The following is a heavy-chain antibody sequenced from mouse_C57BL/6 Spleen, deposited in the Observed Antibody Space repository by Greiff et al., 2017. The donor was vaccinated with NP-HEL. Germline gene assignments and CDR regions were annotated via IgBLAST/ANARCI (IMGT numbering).Heavy chain of an antibody. CDR1: GFNIKNTY. J-gene: IGHJ2*01. D-gene: IGHD2-4*01. Sequence: EVQLQQSVAELVRPGASVKLSCTASGFNIKNTYMHWVKQRPEQGLEWIGRIDPANGNTKYAPKFQGKATITADTSSNTAYLQLSSLTSEDTAIYYCARWRYYDYDGRGFDYWGQGTTLTVSS. V-gene: IGHV14-3*01. CDR2: IDPANGNT. CDR3: ARWRYYDYDGRGFDY.